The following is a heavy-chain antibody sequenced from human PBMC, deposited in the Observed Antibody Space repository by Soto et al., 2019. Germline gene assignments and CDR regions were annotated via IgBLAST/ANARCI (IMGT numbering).Heavy chain of an antibody. CDR3: ARPGVQVRYDSSGHSTYYYYGMDV. CDR1: GGSISSSSYY. D-gene: IGHD3-22*01. Sequence: SETLSLTCTVSGGSISSSSYYWGWIRQPPGKGLEWIGSIYYSGSTYYNPSLKSRVTISVDTSKNQFSLKLSSVTAADTAVYYCARPGVQVRYDSSGHSTYYYYGMDVWGQGTTVTVSS. CDR2: IYYSGST. J-gene: IGHJ6*02. V-gene: IGHV4-39*01.